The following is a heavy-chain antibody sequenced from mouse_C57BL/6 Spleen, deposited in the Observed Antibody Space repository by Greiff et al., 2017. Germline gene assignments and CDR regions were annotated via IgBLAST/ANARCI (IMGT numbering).Heavy chain of an antibody. V-gene: IGHV1-82*01. CDR2: IYPGDGDT. D-gene: IGHD2-2*01. CDR3: AREDYGSSMDY. Sequence: QVQLQQSGPELVKPGASVKISCKASGYAFSSSWMNWVKQRPGKGLEWIGRIYPGDGDTNYNGKFKGKATLTADKSSSTAYMQRSSLTSEDSAVYFCAREDYGSSMDYWGQGTSVTVSS. CDR1: GYAFSSSW. J-gene: IGHJ4*01.